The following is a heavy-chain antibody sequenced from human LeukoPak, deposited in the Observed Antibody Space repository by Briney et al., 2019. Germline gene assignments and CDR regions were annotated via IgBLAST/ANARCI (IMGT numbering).Heavy chain of an antibody. D-gene: IGHD5-18*01. CDR3: ARDSRIQLWLRGYFDY. J-gene: IGHJ4*02. CDR1: GSTFSSYS. V-gene: IGHV3-21*01. CDR2: ISSSSSYI. Sequence: GGSLRLSCAASGSTFSSYSMNWVRQAPGKGLEWVSSISSSSSYIYYADSVKGRFTISRDNAKNSLYLQMNSLRAEDTAVYYCARDSRIQLWLRGYFDYWGQGTLVTVSS.